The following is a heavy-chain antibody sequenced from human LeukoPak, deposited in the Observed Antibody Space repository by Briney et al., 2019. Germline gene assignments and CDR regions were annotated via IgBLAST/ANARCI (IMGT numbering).Heavy chain of an antibody. Sequence: GESLRLACAASGFTFGSKWMQWVRQRPERGLDWVSRISPEGSTTTHAGSVEARFSISRDNAKNTLFLQMNSLRADGTAVYYCVRDFYMDYYHRYGADFDFWGQGALVTVSS. CDR1: GFTFGSKW. D-gene: IGHD3-16*02. CDR3: VRDFYMDYYHRYGADFDF. CDR2: ISPEGSTT. V-gene: IGHV3-74*01. J-gene: IGHJ4*02.